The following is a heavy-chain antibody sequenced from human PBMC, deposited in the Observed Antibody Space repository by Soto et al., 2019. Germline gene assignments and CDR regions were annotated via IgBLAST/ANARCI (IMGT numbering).Heavy chain of an antibody. D-gene: IGHD1-26*01. J-gene: IGHJ4*02. CDR3: ARRGSGSYYDH. CDR2: ISGSGGST. CDR1: GFTFSSYA. V-gene: IGHV3-23*01. Sequence: EVQLLESGGGLVQPGGSLRLSCAASGFTFSSYAMRWVRQAPVKGLEWVSAISGSGGSTYYADSVKGRFTISRDNSKKTLYLQMNSLRAEDTVIYYCARRGSGSYYDHWGQGTVVSVS.